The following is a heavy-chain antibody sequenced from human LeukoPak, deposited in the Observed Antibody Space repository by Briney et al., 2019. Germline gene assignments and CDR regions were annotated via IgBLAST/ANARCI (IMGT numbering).Heavy chain of an antibody. Sequence: SETLSLTCTVSGGSISTYYWNWIRQSPGKGLEWLGNIHSRGTTNYNPSLKSRVTLSLDTPKSQFALKVTSVTAADTAVYYCARDEYGDFQGFDFWGQGTRATVSS. CDR3: ARDEYGDFQGFDF. V-gene: IGHV4-59*13. CDR2: IHSRGTT. J-gene: IGHJ4*02. D-gene: IGHD4-17*01. CDR1: GGSISTYY.